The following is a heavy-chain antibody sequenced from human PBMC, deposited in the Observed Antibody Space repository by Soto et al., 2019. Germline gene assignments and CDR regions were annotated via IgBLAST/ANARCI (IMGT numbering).Heavy chain of an antibody. Sequence: ASVKVSCKASGYTFTNYYVQWVRQAPGQGLEWMGVIHPDGGHTTYSQKFQDRVTMTRDTFTSTIYMELSSLRSEDTAVYYCARGDNDYWGQGTLVTVSS. CDR3: ARGDNDY. J-gene: IGHJ4*02. CDR2: IHPDGGHT. CDR1: GYTFTNYY. V-gene: IGHV1-46*01.